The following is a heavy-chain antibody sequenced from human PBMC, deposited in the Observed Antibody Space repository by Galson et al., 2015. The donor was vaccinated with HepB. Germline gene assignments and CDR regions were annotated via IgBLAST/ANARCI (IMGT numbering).Heavy chain of an antibody. J-gene: IGHJ5*02. V-gene: IGHV1-69*13. CDR3: ARANEQELIFDP. Sequence: SVKVSCKASGGTFSSYAISWVRQAPGQGLEWMGGIIPIFGIANYAQKFQGRVTITADESTSTAYMELSSLRSEDTAVYYCARANEQELIFDPWGQGTLVTVSS. CDR1: GGTFSSYA. D-gene: IGHD3-10*01. CDR2: IIPIFGIA.